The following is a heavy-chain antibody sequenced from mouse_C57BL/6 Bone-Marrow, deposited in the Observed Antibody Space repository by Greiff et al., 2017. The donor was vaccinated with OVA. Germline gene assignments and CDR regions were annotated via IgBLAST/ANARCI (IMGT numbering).Heavy chain of an antibody. Sequence: VQLQQSGPELVKPGASVKISCKASGYSFTGYYMNWVKQSPEKSLEWIGEINPSTGGTTYNQKFKGKATLTVDKSSSTAYMQLQSLTSENSAVYYCGARFYSYDVDWYFDVWGTGTTVTVSS. J-gene: IGHJ1*03. CDR3: GARFYSYDVDWYFDV. CDR1: GYSFTGYY. D-gene: IGHD2-12*01. V-gene: IGHV1-42*01. CDR2: INPSTGGT.